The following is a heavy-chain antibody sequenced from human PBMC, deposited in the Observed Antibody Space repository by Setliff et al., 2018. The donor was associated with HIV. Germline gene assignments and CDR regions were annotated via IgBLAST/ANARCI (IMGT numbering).Heavy chain of an antibody. V-gene: IGHV3-7*01. Sequence: GGSLRLSCAASGFTFSTYWMTWVRQAPGQGLEWVANIQQDGDEIYYLDSVKGRFTISRDNAKNSLYLQMVSLRVEDTAVYYCVRWGLPYGIDAWGQGTLVTVSS. CDR3: VRWGLPYGIDA. D-gene: IGHD3-16*01. J-gene: IGHJ4*02. CDR1: GFTFSTYW. CDR2: IQQDGDEI.